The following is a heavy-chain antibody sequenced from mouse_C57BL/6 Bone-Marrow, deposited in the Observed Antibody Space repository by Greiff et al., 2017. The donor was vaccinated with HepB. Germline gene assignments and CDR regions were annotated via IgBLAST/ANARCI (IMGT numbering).Heavy chain of an antibody. CDR3: VRDYSGNFWFAY. D-gene: IGHD2-1*01. CDR2: IRSKSSNYAT. CDR1: GFTFNTYA. V-gene: IGHV10-3*01. J-gene: IGHJ3*01. Sequence: EVKLVEPGGGLVQPKGSLKLSCAASGFTFNTYAMHWVRQAPGKGLEWVARIRSKSSNYATYHADSVKDRFTISRAASQSKLYLQMINLKTEETAMDYCVRDYSGNFWFAYWGQGTLVTVSA.